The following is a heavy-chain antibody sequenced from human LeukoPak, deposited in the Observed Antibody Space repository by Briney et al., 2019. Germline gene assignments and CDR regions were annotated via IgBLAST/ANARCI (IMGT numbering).Heavy chain of an antibody. V-gene: IGHV3-48*04. CDR1: GFTFSSYS. CDR3: ARDCRNYYDSSGYCSRGLDY. Sequence: GGSLRLSCAASGFTFSSYSMNWVRQAPGKGLEWVSYISSSSSTIYYADSVKGRSTISRDNAKNSLYLQMNSLRAEDTAVYYCARDCRNYYDSSGYCSRGLDYWGQGTLVTVSS. D-gene: IGHD3-22*01. CDR2: ISSSSSTI. J-gene: IGHJ4*02.